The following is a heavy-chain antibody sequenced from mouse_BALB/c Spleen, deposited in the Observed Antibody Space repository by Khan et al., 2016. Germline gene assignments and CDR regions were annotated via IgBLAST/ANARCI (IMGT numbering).Heavy chain of an antibody. CDR2: ISYSGST. D-gene: IGHD1-1*01. CDR1: GYSITSDYA. Sequence: EVQLQESGPGLVKPSQSLSLTCTVTGYSITSDYAWNWIRQFPGNKLEWMGYISYSGSTSYNPSLKSRISITRDTSKNQFFLQLNSVTTEDTATYYCARAYYGSSDFDYWGQGTTLTVSS. CDR3: ARAYYGSSDFDY. J-gene: IGHJ2*01. V-gene: IGHV3-2*02.